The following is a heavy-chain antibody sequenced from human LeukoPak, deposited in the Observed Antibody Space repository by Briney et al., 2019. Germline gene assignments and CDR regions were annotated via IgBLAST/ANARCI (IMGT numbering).Heavy chain of an antibody. CDR2: ISYDGSNK. D-gene: IGHD1-26*01. CDR1: GFTFSGST. CDR3: ARDARGSGSYYSDY. V-gene: IGHV3-30-3*01. Sequence: AGGSLRLSCAASGFTFSGSTIHWVRQAPGKGLEWVAVISYDGSNKYYADSVKGRFTISRDNSKNTLYVQMNSLRAEDTAVYYCARDARGSGSYYSDYWGQGTLVTVSS. J-gene: IGHJ4*02.